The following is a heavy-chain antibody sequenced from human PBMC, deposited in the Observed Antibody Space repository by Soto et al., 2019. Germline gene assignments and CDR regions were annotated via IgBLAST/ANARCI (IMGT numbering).Heavy chain of an antibody. J-gene: IGHJ4*02. D-gene: IGHD3-10*01. CDR2: IYWNDDK. Sequence: SGPTLVNPTQTLTLTCTFSGFSLSTSGVGVGWIRQPPGKALEWLALIYWNDDKRYSPSLKSRLTITKDTSKNQVVLTMTNMDPVDTATYYCAHRREPPGRGYGSGSYRDYWGQGTLVTVSS. V-gene: IGHV2-5*01. CDR1: GFSLSTSGVG. CDR3: AHRREPPGRGYGSGSYRDY.